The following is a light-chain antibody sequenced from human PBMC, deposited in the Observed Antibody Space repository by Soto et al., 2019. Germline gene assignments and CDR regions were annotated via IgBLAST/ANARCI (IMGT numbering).Light chain of an antibody. V-gene: IGLV2-23*02. Sequence: QSVLTQPASVSGFHGQSITISCTGTSSDVGRYNLVTWYQHYPGKAPELMIYDVSKRPSGVVNRFSGSKSGNTASLTISGLQAEDEADYYCCTYAGSNTYVFGTGTKVTVL. CDR1: SSDVGRYNL. J-gene: IGLJ1*01. CDR3: CTYAGSNTYV. CDR2: DVS.